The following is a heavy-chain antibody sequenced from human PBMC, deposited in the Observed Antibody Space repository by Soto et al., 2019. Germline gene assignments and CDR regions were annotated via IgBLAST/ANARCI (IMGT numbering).Heavy chain of an antibody. CDR3: AREAPYCTSATCPKFYDMDV. J-gene: IGHJ6*02. CDR2: IIPILNSP. D-gene: IGHD2-2*01. CDR1: GGTFGSYA. V-gene: IGHV1-69*01. Sequence: QVQLVQSGAEVKKPGSSVKVSCKASGGTFGSYAITWVRRAPGQGLEWLGGIIPILNSPAYAQKFQARVVITADEITNTAYMELNSLRFADTAVYYCAREAPYCTSATCPKFYDMDVWGQGTTVNVAS.